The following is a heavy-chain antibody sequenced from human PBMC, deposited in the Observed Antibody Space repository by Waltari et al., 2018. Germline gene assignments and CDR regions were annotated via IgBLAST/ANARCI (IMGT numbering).Heavy chain of an antibody. Sequence: QLQLQESGPGLVKPSETLSLTCPVAGVSIGSNRYYWGWIRQPPGKGLEWIGSIFYSGTPYYNPSLKSRVTMSIDTAKNQFSLRLNSVTAADTAIYYCARDWGLLWFGDPWGQGTLVTVSS. CDR3: ARDWGLLWFGDP. V-gene: IGHV4-39*07. J-gene: IGHJ5*02. CDR2: IFYSGTP. D-gene: IGHD3-10*01. CDR1: GVSIGSNRYY.